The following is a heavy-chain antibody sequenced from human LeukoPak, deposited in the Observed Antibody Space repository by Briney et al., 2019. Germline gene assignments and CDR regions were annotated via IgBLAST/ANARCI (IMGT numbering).Heavy chain of an antibody. Sequence: SETLSLTCTVSGGSISSSSYYWGWIRQPPGKGLEWIGSIYYSGSTYYNPSLESRVTISVDTSKNQFSLKLSSVTAADTAVYYCARQGRNCSGGSCRPNWFDPWGQGTLVTVSS. J-gene: IGHJ5*02. CDR2: IYYSGST. CDR1: GGSISSSSYY. V-gene: IGHV4-39*01. CDR3: ARQGRNCSGGSCRPNWFDP. D-gene: IGHD2-15*01.